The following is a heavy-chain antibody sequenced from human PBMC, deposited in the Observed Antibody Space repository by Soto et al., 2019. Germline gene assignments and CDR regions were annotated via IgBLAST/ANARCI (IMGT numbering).Heavy chain of an antibody. J-gene: IGHJ6*03. CDR3: AKDALGRLTTVNYYYMDV. D-gene: IGHD4-17*01. CDR1: GFTFSSYA. CDR2: ISGSGGST. V-gene: IGHV3-23*01. Sequence: EVQLLESGGGLVQPGGSLRLSCAASGFTFSSYAMSWVRQAPGKGLEWVSAISGSGGSTYFADSVKGRFTISRDNSKNTLYLQMNSLRAEDTAVYYCAKDALGRLTTVNYYYMDVWGKGTTVTVSS.